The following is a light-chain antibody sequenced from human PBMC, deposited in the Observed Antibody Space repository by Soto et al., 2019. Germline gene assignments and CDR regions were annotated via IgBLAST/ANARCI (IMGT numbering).Light chain of an antibody. CDR3: AAWDASLNGWV. CDR1: SSNIGTYT. V-gene: IGLV1-44*01. CDR2: SSN. Sequence: QSVLTQPPSASGTPGQRVTISCSGSSSNIGTYTVNWYQQLPGTAPKLLIYSSNQRPSGVPDRFSGSKSGTSASLAISGLQSDDEAAYYCAAWDASLNGWVFGGGTKLTVL. J-gene: IGLJ3*02.